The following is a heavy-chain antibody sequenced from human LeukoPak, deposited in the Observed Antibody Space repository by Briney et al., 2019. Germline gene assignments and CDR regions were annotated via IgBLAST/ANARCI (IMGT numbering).Heavy chain of an antibody. CDR3: ARQHVGGPYYFDY. J-gene: IGHJ4*02. D-gene: IGHD3-16*01. CDR2: IYTSGST. CDR1: GGSLSSGNYY. Sequence: SETLSLTCSVSGGSLSSGNYYWSWIRQPAGKGLEWIGRIYTSGSTNYNPSLKSRVTMSVDTSKNQFSLKLTSVTAADTAVYFCARQHVGGPYYFDYWGQGTLVTVSS. V-gene: IGHV4-61*02.